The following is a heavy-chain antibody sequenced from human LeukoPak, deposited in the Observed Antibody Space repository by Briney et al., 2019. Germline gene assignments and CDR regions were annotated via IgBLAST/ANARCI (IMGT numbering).Heavy chain of an antibody. V-gene: IGHV3-23*01. CDR1: GFFFSDSA. J-gene: IGHJ4*02. Sequence: GGALRLSFAASGFFFSDSAMAWGRQAPGKGLEWVSTTTGRGDNTHYADSVKGRFTFSRDNFKNTLYLQMNSLGVDDTAVYYCTRDLTEYVGASADWGQGTLVTVSS. D-gene: IGHD1-26*01. CDR2: TTGRGDNT. CDR3: TRDLTEYVGASAD.